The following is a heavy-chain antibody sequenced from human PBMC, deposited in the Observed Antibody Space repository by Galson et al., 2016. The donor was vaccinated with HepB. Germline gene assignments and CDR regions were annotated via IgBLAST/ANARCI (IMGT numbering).Heavy chain of an antibody. Sequence: SLRLSCAASGFFLGDHSMDWVRQAPGKGLEWLGHIRSEARGYSTDYAASVKGRFIMSRDDSKNSMYLQMNNLKPEDTAVYYCADLGYHPLGCWGQGTLVTVSS. V-gene: IGHV3-72*01. J-gene: IGHJ4*02. CDR1: GFFLGDHS. D-gene: IGHD2-2*01. CDR2: IRSEARGYST. CDR3: ADLGYHPLGC.